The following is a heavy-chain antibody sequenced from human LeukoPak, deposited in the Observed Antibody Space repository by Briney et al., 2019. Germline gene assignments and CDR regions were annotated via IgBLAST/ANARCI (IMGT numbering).Heavy chain of an antibody. CDR1: AYTFTGYY. CDR2: INPNSGGT. J-gene: IGHJ4*02. Sequence: EASVKVSCKASAYTFTGYYMHWVRQAPGPGLEWMGRINPNSGGTNYAQKFQGRVTMTRDTSISTAYMELSRLRSDDTAVYYCARGPHDTAYYFDQWGQGTLVTVSS. D-gene: IGHD5-18*01. CDR3: ARGPHDTAYYFDQ. V-gene: IGHV1-2*06.